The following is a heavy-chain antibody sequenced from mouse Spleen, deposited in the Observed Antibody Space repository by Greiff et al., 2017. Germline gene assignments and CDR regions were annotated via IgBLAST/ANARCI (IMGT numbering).Heavy chain of an antibody. CDR3: ARRGPDWEGAYFDV. V-gene: IGHV1-55*01. J-gene: IGHJ1*01. D-gene: IGHD4-1*01. CDR2: IYPGSGST. Sequence: QVQLQQSGAELVKPGASVKMSCKASGYTFTSYWITWVKQRPGQGLEWIGDIYPGSGSTNYNEKFKSKATLTVDTSSSTAYMQLSSLTSEDSAVYYCARRGPDWEGAYFDVWGAGTTVTVSS. CDR1: GYTFTSYW.